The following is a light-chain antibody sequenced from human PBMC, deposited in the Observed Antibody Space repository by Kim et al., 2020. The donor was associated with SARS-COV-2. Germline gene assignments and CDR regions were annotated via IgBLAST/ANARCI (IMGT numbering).Light chain of an antibody. CDR1: SGNIASND. V-gene: IGLV6-57*02. Sequence: CTGSSGNIASNDVQWYQQRPGSAPTTVIYEDDQRPSGVPDRFSGSIDRSSNSAFLTISGLRTEDEADYYCQSYSVSQSYDTPLQWVLGGGTRLTVL. J-gene: IGLJ3*02. CDR2: EDD. CDR3: QSYSVSQSYDTPLQWV.